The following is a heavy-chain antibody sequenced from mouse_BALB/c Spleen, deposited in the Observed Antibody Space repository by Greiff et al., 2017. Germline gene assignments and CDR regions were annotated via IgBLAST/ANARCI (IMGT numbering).Heavy chain of an antibody. CDR2: ISSGGST. V-gene: IGHV5-6-5*01. J-gene: IGHJ2*01. CDR3: ARGQAWPHFDY. CDR1: GFTFSSYA. Sequence: DVKLVESGGGLVKPGGSLKLSCAASGFTFSSYAMSWVRQTPEKRLEWVASISSGGSTYYPDSVKGRFTISRDNARNILYLQMSSLRSEDTAMYYCARGQAWPHFDYWGQGTTLTVSS.